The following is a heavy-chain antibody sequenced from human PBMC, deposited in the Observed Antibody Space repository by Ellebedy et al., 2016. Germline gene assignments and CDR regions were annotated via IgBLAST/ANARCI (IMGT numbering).Heavy chain of an antibody. CDR2: FDPEDGET. Sequence: ASVKVSCKASDYTFTNYGISWMRQAPGKGLEWMGGFDPEDGETIYAQMFQGRVTMTEETSTATAYMELSSLRSDDTAVYYCARAPLGRDGYNSFDYWGQGTLVTVSS. J-gene: IGHJ4*02. CDR3: ARAPLGRDGYNSFDY. V-gene: IGHV1-24*01. D-gene: IGHD5-24*01. CDR1: DYTFTNYG.